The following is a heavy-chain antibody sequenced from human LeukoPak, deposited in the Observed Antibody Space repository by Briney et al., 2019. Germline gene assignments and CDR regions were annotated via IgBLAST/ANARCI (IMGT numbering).Heavy chain of an antibody. D-gene: IGHD3-10*01. CDR1: GFTFSTYS. V-gene: IGHV3-48*01. Sequence: GGSLRLSCAASGFTFSTYSMNWVRQAPGKGLEWVSYISSSSSTIYYADSVKGRFTVSRDTSKNSLYLQMNNLRGEDTAVYYCARAAPVRGVTFFDYWGQGTLITVSS. CDR2: ISSSSSTI. CDR3: ARAAPVRGVTFFDY. J-gene: IGHJ4*02.